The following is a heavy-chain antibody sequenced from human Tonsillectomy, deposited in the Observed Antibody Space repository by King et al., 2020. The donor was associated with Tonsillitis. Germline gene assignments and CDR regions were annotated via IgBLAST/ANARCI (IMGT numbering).Heavy chain of an antibody. CDR3: ARGGSITMVRGVISSSLPKFDY. CDR2: IYTSGST. CDR1: GGSISSYY. D-gene: IGHD3-10*01. J-gene: IGHJ4*02. V-gene: IGHV4-4*07. Sequence: QLQESGPGLVKPSETLSLTCTVSGGSISSYYWSWIRQPAGKGLEWIGRIYTSGSTNYNPSLKSRVTMSVDTSKNQFSLKLSSVTAADTAVYYCARGGSITMVRGVISSSLPKFDYSGQGTLVTVSS.